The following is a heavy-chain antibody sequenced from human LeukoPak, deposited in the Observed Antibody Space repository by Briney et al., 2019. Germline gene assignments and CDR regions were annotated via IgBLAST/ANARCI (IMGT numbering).Heavy chain of an antibody. Sequence: PSETLSLTCTVYGGSTSSGDYYWSWIRQPPGKGLEWIGYIYYSGSTYYNPSLKSRVTISVDTSKNQFSLKLSSVTAADTAVYYCARVWFGEFVDYWGQGTLVTVSS. V-gene: IGHV4-30-4*08. D-gene: IGHD3-10*01. CDR2: IYYSGST. J-gene: IGHJ4*02. CDR3: ARVWFGEFVDY. CDR1: GGSTSSGDYY.